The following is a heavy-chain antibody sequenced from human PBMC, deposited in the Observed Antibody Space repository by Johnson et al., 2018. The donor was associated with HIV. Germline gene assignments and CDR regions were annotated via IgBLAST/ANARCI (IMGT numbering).Heavy chain of an antibody. D-gene: IGHD6-6*01. V-gene: IGHV3-74*01. CDR3: ARELRIAARGLAFDI. Sequence: VQLVESGGGLVQPGGSLRLSCAASGFTFSSYWMHWVRQAPGKGLVWVSRINSDGSSTSYADSVKGRFTISRDNAKKSLYLQMNSLRAEDTAVYYCARELRIAARGLAFDIWGRGTMVTVSS. J-gene: IGHJ3*02. CDR1: GFTFSSYW. CDR2: INSDGSST.